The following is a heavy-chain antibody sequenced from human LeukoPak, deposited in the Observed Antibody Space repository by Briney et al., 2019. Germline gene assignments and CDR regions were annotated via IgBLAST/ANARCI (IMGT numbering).Heavy chain of an antibody. CDR3: ARGCYYERSGYCPFDY. CDR1: GXIVSNNY. Sequence: GGSLRLSFAASGXIVSNNYMNWVRQAPGKGMEWVSIIYSGGGTYYADSVKGRFTISRDNSKNTLYPQMNSLRADDTAVYYCARGCYYERSGYCPFDYWGPGTLVTVSS. CDR2: IYSGGGT. D-gene: IGHD3-22*01. V-gene: IGHV3-53*01. J-gene: IGHJ4*02.